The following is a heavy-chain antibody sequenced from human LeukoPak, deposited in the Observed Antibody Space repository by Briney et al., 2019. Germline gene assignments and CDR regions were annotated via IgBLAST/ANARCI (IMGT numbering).Heavy chain of an antibody. J-gene: IGHJ4*02. Sequence: SETLSLTCAVYGGSFSGYYWSWIRQPPGKGLEWIGSIYYSGSTYYNPSLKSRVTISVDTSKNQFSLKLSSVTAADTAVYYCARRQDYYDSSVGHYFDYWGQGTLVTVSS. V-gene: IGHV4-34*01. D-gene: IGHD3-22*01. CDR1: GGSFSGYY. CDR3: ARRQDYYDSSVGHYFDY. CDR2: IYYSGST.